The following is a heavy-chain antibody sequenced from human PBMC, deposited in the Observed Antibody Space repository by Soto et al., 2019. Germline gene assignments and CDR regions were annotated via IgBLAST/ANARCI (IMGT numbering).Heavy chain of an antibody. Sequence: GGSLRLSCAASGFTFSSYSMNWVRQAPGKGLEWVSSISSSSSYIYYADSVKGRFTISRDNAKNSLYLQMNSLRAEDTCVYYCARDLSSSTSCYDYWGQGTLVTVSS. CDR1: GFTFSSYS. CDR3: ARDLSSSTSCYDY. CDR2: ISSSSSYI. D-gene: IGHD2-2*01. V-gene: IGHV3-21*01. J-gene: IGHJ4*02.